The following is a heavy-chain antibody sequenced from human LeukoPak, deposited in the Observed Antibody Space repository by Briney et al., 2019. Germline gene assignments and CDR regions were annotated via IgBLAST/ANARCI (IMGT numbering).Heavy chain of an antibody. D-gene: IGHD2-15*01. CDR2: IIPIFGTA. CDR3: AGYCSGDCGGYYYFDY. CDR1: GVTFSSYA. V-gene: IGHV1-69*13. Sequence: SVKVSCEASGVTFSSYAISWVRQAPGQGLEWMGGIIPIFGTANYAQKFQGRVTITADESTSTAYMELSSLRSEDTAVYYCAGYCSGDCGGYYYFDYWGQGTLVTVSS. J-gene: IGHJ4*02.